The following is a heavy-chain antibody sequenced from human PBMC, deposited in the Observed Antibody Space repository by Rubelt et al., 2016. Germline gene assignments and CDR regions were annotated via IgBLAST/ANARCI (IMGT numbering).Heavy chain of an antibody. D-gene: IGHD2-21*02. V-gene: IGHV3-73*01. CDR2: IRSKANSYAT. CDR1: GFTFSGSA. Sequence: VQLVESGGGVVQPGRSLRLSCAASGFTFSGSAMHWVRQASGKGLEWVGRIRSKANSYATAYAVSVKGRFTISRDDSKNTAYLQMNSLKTEDTAVYYCARERTATSQGHYYYYGMDVWGQGTTVTVSS. J-gene: IGHJ6*02. CDR3: ARERTATSQGHYYYYGMDV.